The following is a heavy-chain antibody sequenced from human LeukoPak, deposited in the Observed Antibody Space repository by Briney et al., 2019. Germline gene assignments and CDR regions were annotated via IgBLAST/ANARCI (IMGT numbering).Heavy chain of an antibody. V-gene: IGHV3-74*01. Sequence: GGSLRLSCAASGFTFGKYWMLWVRQAPGKGLESVSRINTDGTVTTYADSVKGRFTVSRDNADNTMFLQMNSVRDEDTAVYYCATEQWLAPPPDSWGQGTPVTVSS. CDR2: INTDGTVT. J-gene: IGHJ4*02. CDR3: ATEQWLAPPPDS. CDR1: GFTFGKYW. D-gene: IGHD6-19*01.